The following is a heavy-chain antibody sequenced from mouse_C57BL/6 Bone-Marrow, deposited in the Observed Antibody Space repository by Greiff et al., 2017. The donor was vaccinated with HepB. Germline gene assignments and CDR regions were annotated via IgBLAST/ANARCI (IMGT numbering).Heavy chain of an antibody. J-gene: IGHJ1*03. CDR3: AIASYGSRRYFDV. V-gene: IGHV1-7*01. D-gene: IGHD1-1*01. CDR2: INPSSGYT. CDR1: GYTFTSYW. Sequence: VQLQESGAELAKPGASVKLSCKASGYTFTSYWMHWVKQRPGQGLEWIGYINPSSGYTKYNQKFKDKATLTADKSSSTAYMQLSSLTYEDSAVYYFAIASYGSRRYFDVWGTGTTVTVSS.